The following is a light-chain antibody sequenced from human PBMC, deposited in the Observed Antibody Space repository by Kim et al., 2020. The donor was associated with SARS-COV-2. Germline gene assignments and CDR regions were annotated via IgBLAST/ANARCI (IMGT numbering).Light chain of an antibody. CDR2: EDD. CDR3: QSFDSSTWV. Sequence: NFMLTQPHSVSESPGKTVTISCTPDSGTIASNFVQWFQQRPGSSPTTVIFEDDRRPSGVPDRFSGSVDVSSNSASLTISGLKTEDEADYYCQSFDSSTWVFGGGTKLTVL. J-gene: IGLJ3*02. V-gene: IGLV6-57*01. CDR1: SGTIASNF.